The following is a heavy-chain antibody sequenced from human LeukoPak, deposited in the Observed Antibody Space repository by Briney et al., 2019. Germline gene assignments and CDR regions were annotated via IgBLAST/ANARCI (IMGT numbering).Heavy chain of an antibody. Sequence: SETLSLTCTVSGGSNSSGSYFWSWIRQPAGKGLEWIGRTNTRGSTNYNPSLKSRVTISVDTSKNQFSLKLSSVTAADTAVYYCARVGCSSTSCYTFWFDPWGQGTLVTVSS. J-gene: IGHJ5*02. D-gene: IGHD2-2*02. CDR1: GGSNSSGSYF. CDR3: ARVGCSSTSCYTFWFDP. CDR2: TNTRGST. V-gene: IGHV4-61*02.